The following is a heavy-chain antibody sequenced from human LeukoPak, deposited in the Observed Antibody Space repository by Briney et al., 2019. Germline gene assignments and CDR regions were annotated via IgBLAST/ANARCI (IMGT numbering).Heavy chain of an antibody. D-gene: IGHD5-18*01. Sequence: GGSLRLSCAASGFTFSSYSMNWVRQAPGKGLEWVSAISGSGGSTYYADSVKGRFTISRDNSKNTLYLQMNSLRAEDTAVYYCAKDTSGYSYDYWGQGTPVTVSS. CDR3: AKDTSGYSYDY. CDR2: ISGSGGST. J-gene: IGHJ4*02. V-gene: IGHV3-23*01. CDR1: GFTFSSYS.